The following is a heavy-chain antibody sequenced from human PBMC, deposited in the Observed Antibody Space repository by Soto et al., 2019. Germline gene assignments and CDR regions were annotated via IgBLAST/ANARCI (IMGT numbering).Heavy chain of an antibody. D-gene: IGHD3-3*01. CDR2: IYYSGST. J-gene: IGHJ5*02. CDR1: GGSISSGDYY. Sequence: QVQLQESGPGLVKPSQTLSLTCTVSGGSISSGDYYWSRIRQHPGKGREWIGYIYYSGSTYYNPFLQSRVTITVDTSQNQFSLKLGSVTAAYTAVYYCARWWSGSRQGFDPWGQGTVVTVSS. CDR3: ARWWSGSRQGFDP. V-gene: IGHV4-31*03.